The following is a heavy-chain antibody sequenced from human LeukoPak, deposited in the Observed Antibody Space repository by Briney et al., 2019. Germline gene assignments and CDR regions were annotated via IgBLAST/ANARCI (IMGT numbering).Heavy chain of an antibody. CDR3: ARRSSGWSLDY. D-gene: IGHD6-19*01. Sequence: GGSLRLSCAASGFTFSSYSMTWVRQAPGKGLEWVSYISTSSSAIYYADSVKGRFTISRDNAKNSLYLQMNSLRAEDTALYYCARRSSGWSLDYWGQGTLVSVSS. CDR2: ISTSSSAI. J-gene: IGHJ4*02. CDR1: GFTFSSYS. V-gene: IGHV3-48*01.